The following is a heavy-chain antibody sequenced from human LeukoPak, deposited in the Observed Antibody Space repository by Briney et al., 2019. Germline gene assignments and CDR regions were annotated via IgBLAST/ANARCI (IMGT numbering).Heavy chain of an antibody. V-gene: IGHV3-33*01. Sequence: GGSLRLSCVASLFIFSRYGMHGFRQAPGKGLEWVAVIWYDGSIKYYADSVKGRFTISRDNSKNTLYLQMNSLRAEDTAVFYCARAGNRSWPLFDYWGQGTLVTVSS. CDR2: IWYDGSIK. D-gene: IGHD6-13*01. CDR1: LFIFSRYG. J-gene: IGHJ4*02. CDR3: ARAGNRSWPLFDY.